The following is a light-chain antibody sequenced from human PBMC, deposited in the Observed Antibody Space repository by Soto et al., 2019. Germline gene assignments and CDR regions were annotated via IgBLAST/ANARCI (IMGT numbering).Light chain of an antibody. CDR1: QSVSSY. CDR3: QQRFNWPRFT. Sequence: EIVLTQSPATLSLSPGERATLSCRASQSVSSYLAWYQQKPGQAPRLLIYDASNSATGIPARFSGGGSGTEFTLTISSLEPEDFAVYYGQQRFNWPRFTFGQGTKLEIK. V-gene: IGKV3-11*01. J-gene: IGKJ2*01. CDR2: DAS.